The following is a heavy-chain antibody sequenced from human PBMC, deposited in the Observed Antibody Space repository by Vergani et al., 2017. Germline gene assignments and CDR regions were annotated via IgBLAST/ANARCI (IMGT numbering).Heavy chain of an antibody. V-gene: IGHV3-33*03. J-gene: IGHJ4*02. CDR1: GFIFSDYV. CDR3: AKEGGGYCSGGTCYPEY. Sequence: VQLVESGGGLVQPGRSLSLSCETSGFIFSDYVMHWVRQAPGKGLEWVAGIWHDGSNEKYVDSVQGRFTISRDNSKNTLYLQVKSLRPEDTAVYYCAKEGGGYCSGGTCYPEYWGQGTLVIVSS. CDR2: IWHDGSNE. D-gene: IGHD2-15*01.